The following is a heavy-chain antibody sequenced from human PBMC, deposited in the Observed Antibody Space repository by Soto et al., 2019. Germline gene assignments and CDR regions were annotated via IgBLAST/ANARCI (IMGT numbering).Heavy chain of an antibody. CDR3: AIGSRKTSGSNTWFDP. D-gene: IGHD2-15*01. CDR2: TSNTGGGT. Sequence: GGSLRLSCAASGVTFSTYAMNWVRQAPGKGLEWISTTSNTGGGTFYADSVKGRFTISRDNSNNTVYLQMHSLRAEDTAVYFCAIGSRKTSGSNTWFDPWGRGTLVTVSS. J-gene: IGHJ5*02. CDR1: GVTFSTYA. V-gene: IGHV3-23*01.